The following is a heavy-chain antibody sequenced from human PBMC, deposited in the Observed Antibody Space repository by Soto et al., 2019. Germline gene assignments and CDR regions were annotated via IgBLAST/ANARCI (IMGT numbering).Heavy chain of an antibody. J-gene: IGHJ4*02. D-gene: IGHD3-10*01. V-gene: IGHV3-11*01. CDR2: IVSSGTTT. CDR1: GFTFSDFY. Sequence: QVQLVESGGGLVKPGGSLRLSCAASGFTFSDFYISWIRQAPGKGLEWVSYIVSSGTTTYYAESLKGRLTISRDNAKTTVQLQMNSLRDEDTAVYYCARLDVRGSFHFDYWGQGTLVTVSS. CDR3: ARLDVRGSFHFDY.